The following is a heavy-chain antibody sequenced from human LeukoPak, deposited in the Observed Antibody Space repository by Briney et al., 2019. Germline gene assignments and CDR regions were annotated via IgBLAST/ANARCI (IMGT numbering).Heavy chain of an antibody. CDR2: ISGSGRST. Sequence: GGSLTLSCAASGFTFSSYAMSWLRQAPGKGLEWVSAISGSGRSTYYAGSVKGRFTISRDNSKNTLYLQMNSLRAEDTAVYYCARSPDAFDIWGQGTMVTVSS. V-gene: IGHV3-23*01. CDR3: ARSPDAFDI. J-gene: IGHJ3*02. CDR1: GFTFSSYA.